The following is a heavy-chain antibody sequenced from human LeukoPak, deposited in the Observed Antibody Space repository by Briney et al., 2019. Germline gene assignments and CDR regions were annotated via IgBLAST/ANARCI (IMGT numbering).Heavy chain of an antibody. CDR3: ATGYSSGWYFLDY. Sequence: GGSLRLSCAASGFTFSDYFMTWIRQAPGKGLEWISFISSSGGNIYYADSLEGRFTISRDNAKNSLYLQMNSLRAEDTAVYYCATGYSSGWYFLDYWGQGTLVTVSS. V-gene: IGHV3-11*01. CDR1: GFTFSDYF. D-gene: IGHD6-19*01. J-gene: IGHJ4*02. CDR2: ISSSGGNI.